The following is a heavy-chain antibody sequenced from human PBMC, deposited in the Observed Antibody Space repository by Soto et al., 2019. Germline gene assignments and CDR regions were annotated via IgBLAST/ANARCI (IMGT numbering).Heavy chain of an antibody. CDR3: ARGGYSSYDEGSDHTHIDS. CDR2: TSYDGTQR. V-gene: IGHV3-30*14. Sequence: QVQLVESGGGVVQPGGSLRLSCAASGFTFSHYPLHWVRQAPGKGLQWVAVTSYDGTQRHYADSVRGRFTISRDNSMNTLYLQMRSLSPEDTAVYYCARGGYSSYDEGSDHTHIDSWGQGILVAVS. J-gene: IGHJ4*02. D-gene: IGHD3-16*01. CDR1: GFTFSHYP.